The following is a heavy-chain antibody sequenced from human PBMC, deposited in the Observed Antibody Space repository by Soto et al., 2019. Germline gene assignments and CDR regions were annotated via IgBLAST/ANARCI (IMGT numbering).Heavy chain of an antibody. CDR2: IFSSGTT. CDR3: ARQRTSVVTQAYFDV. CDR1: GDSIGSGNKY. V-gene: IGHV4-30-4*02. J-gene: IGHJ4*02. Sequence: SETLSLTCTVSGDSIGSGNKYWSWIRRAPGKGLEWIGYIFSSGTTYYNPSLKSRHTMSLDTSQNQFSLKLNSVTAADTALYFCARQRTSVVTQAYFDVWGPGSLVTVSS. D-gene: IGHD2-21*02.